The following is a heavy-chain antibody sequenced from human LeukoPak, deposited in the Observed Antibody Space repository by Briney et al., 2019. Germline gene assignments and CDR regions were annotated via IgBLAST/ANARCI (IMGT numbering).Heavy chain of an antibody. V-gene: IGHV4-34*01. J-gene: IGHJ4*02. CDR2: INHSGST. D-gene: IGHD4/OR15-4a*01. CDR1: GGSFSGYY. Sequence: SETLSLTCAVYGGSFSGYYWSWIRQPPAKGLEWIGEINHSGSTNYNPSLKSRVTISVDTSKNQFSLKLSSVTAADTAVYYCASTPYGGYFDYWGQGTLVTVSS. CDR3: ASTPYGGYFDY.